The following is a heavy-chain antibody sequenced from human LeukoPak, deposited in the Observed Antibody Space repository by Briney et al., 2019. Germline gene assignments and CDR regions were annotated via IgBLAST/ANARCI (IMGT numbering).Heavy chain of an antibody. CDR3: ARVGLYDFWSGYSGYWYFDL. D-gene: IGHD3-3*01. J-gene: IGHJ2*01. Sequence: GASVTVSCKASGYTFTGYYMHWVRQAPGQGLEWMGWINPNSGGTNYAQKFQGRVTMTRDTSISTAYMELSRLRSDDTAVYYCARVGLYDFWSGYSGYWYFDLWGRGTLVTVSS. CDR2: INPNSGGT. V-gene: IGHV1-2*02. CDR1: GYTFTGYY.